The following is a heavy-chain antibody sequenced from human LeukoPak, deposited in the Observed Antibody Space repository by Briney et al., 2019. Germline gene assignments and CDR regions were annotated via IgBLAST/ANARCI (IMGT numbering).Heavy chain of an antibody. Sequence: ASVKVSCKASGYTFTSYYMHWARQAPGQGLEWMGIINPSGGSTSYAQKFQGRVTMTRDTSTSTVYMELSSLRSEDTAVYYCARDLGGGFIAAAGTIDYWGQGTLVTVSS. CDR3: ARDLGGGFIAAAGTIDY. D-gene: IGHD6-13*01. V-gene: IGHV1-46*01. J-gene: IGHJ4*02. CDR1: GYTFTSYY. CDR2: INPSGGST.